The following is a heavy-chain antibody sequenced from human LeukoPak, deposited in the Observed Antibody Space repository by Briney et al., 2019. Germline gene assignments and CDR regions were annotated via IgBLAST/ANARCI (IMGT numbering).Heavy chain of an antibody. Sequence: ASVKVSCKASGYTFTGYYMHWVRQAPGQGLEWMGWINPNSGGTNYAQKFQGRVTMTRDTSISTAYMELSRLRSDETAVYYCARGPYYYYYMDVWGKGTTVTVSS. J-gene: IGHJ6*03. CDR2: INPNSGGT. V-gene: IGHV1-2*02. CDR3: ARGPYYYYYMDV. CDR1: GYTFTGYY.